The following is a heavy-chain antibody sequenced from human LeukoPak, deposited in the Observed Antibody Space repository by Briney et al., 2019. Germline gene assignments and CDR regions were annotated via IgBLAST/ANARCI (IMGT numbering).Heavy chain of an antibody. Sequence: GGSLRLSCVASEFTFSSYNMNWVRQAPGKGLERVSSISSSGSYIYYADAVKGRFTISRDNAKNSLYLQMNSLRAEDTAVYYCAREIFWSGYYSNLHFDYWGRGTQVTVSS. CDR3: AREIFWSGYYSNLHFDY. CDR2: ISSSGSYI. J-gene: IGHJ4*02. CDR1: EFTFSSYN. V-gene: IGHV3-21*01. D-gene: IGHD3-3*01.